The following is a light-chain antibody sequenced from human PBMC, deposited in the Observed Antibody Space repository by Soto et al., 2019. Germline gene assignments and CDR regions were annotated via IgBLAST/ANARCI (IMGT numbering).Light chain of an antibody. CDR3: QQYNDNWT. Sequence: DIQMTQSPSTLSASVGDRVTITCRASQSISSWLAWYQQKPGQASKLLIYKASTLQSGVPSRFSGSGSGTEFTLAISSLQPDDSATYYCQQYNDNWTFGQGTKVDIK. CDR1: QSISSW. CDR2: KAS. J-gene: IGKJ1*01. V-gene: IGKV1-5*03.